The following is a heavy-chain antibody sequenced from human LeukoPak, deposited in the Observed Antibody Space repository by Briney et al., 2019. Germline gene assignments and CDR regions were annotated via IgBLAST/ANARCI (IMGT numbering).Heavy chain of an antibody. CDR2: IIPILGIA. D-gene: IGHD2-2*01. Sequence: SVKVSCKASGGTFSSYAISWVRQAPGQGLEWMGRIIPILGIANYAQKFQGRVTITADKSTSTAYMELSSLRSEDTAVYYCARPKHLDIVVVPAATSVDAFDIWGQGTMVTVSS. V-gene: IGHV1-69*04. J-gene: IGHJ3*02. CDR3: ARPKHLDIVVVPAATSVDAFDI. CDR1: GGTFSSYA.